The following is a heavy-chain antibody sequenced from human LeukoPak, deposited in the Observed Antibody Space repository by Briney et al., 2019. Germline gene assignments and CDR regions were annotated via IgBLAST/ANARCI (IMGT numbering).Heavy chain of an antibody. CDR3: ARLHIYCSSASCYPYYFDY. CDR1: GGSISSYY. CDR2: IYYSGST. Sequence: KASETLSLTCTVSGGSISSYYWSWIRQPPGKGLEWIGYIYYSGSTNYNPSLKSRVTISVDTSKNQFSLKLSSVTAADTAVYYCARLHIYCSSASCYPYYFDYWGQGTLVTVSS. D-gene: IGHD2-2*01. J-gene: IGHJ4*02. V-gene: IGHV4-59*08.